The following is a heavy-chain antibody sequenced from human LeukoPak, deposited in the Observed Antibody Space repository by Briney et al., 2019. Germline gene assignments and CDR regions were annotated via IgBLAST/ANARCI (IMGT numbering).Heavy chain of an antibody. CDR1: GGSISSYY. J-gene: IGHJ4*02. CDR2: IYYSGTT. CDR3: ARGVYIAAAQYGY. V-gene: IGHV4-59*01. D-gene: IGHD6-13*01. Sequence: PSETLSLTCTFSGGSISSYYWSWIRQPPGKGLEWIGYIYYSGTTNYNPSLKSRVTISVDTSKNQFSLKLSSVTAADTAVYYCARGVYIAAAQYGYWGQGTLVTVSS.